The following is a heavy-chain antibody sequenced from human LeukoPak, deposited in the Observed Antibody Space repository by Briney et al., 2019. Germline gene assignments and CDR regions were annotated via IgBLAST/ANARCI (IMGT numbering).Heavy chain of an antibody. D-gene: IGHD2-2*01. V-gene: IGHV3-64*01. J-gene: IGHJ4*02. CDR2: ISTNGGGT. CDR3: VRWGSTSCYDY. Sequence: GGSLRLSCAASGFTFSSYAMHWVRQAPGKGLEYVSAISTNGGGTYYANSVKGRFTISRDNSKNTLYLQMGSLRAEDMAVYYCVRWGSTSCYDYWGQGTLVTVSS. CDR1: GFTFSSYA.